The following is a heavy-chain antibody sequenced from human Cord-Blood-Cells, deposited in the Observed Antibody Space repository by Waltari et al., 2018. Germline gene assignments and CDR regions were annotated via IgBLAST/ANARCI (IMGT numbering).Heavy chain of an antibody. V-gene: IGHV3-33*01. CDR2: IWYDGSNK. D-gene: IGHD6-6*01. CDR3: ARPIAARPFAFDI. Sequence: QVQLVESGGGVVQSGRYLRLSCAASGFTFSSYGMHWARQAPGKGLEWVAVIWYDGSNKYYADSVKGRFTISRDNSKNTLYLQMNSLRAEDTAVYYCARPIAARPFAFDIWGQGTMVTVSS. CDR1: GFTFSSYG. J-gene: IGHJ3*02.